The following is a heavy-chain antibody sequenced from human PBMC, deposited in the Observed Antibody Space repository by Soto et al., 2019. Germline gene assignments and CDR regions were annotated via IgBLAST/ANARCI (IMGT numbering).Heavy chain of an antibody. CDR2: INPSAGST. D-gene: IGHD2-21*01. Sequence: ASVKVSCKASGYTFTSYYMHWVRQAPGQRLEWMGIINPSAGSTSHAQKYQGRVTLTRDTSTSTVYMELNSLRSEDTAMYYCARDEVYCGGTTCYFDYWGQGTLVTVSS. V-gene: IGHV1-46*03. J-gene: IGHJ4*02. CDR3: ARDEVYCGGTTCYFDY. CDR1: GYTFTSYY.